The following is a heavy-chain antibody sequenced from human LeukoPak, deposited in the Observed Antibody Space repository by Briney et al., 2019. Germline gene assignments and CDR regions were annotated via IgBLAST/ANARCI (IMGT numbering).Heavy chain of an antibody. J-gene: IGHJ4*02. V-gene: IGHV4-61*02. D-gene: IGHD2-2*01. Sequence: SETLSLTCTVSGGSISSGSYYWSWIRQPAGKGLEWIGRIYTSGSTNYNPSLKSRVTISVDTSKNQFSLKLSSVTAADTAVYYCARCEGSSTSCYSIFDYWGQGTLVTVSS. CDR1: GGSISSGSYY. CDR3: ARCEGSSTSCYSIFDY. CDR2: IYTSGST.